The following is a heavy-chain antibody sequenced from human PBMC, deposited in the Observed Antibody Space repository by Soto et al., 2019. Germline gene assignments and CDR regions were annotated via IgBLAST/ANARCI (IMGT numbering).Heavy chain of an antibody. V-gene: IGHV4-4*02. CDR3: ATLPPRVVASLLPIPT. J-gene: IGHJ5*02. Sequence: VQLRQSGPGLVKPSGTLSLTCAVSGGSISSSNWWTWVRQAPGKGLEWIGEIYHSGNTYYNPSLKVRVTITVDKSNNQFSLKLNSVTAADTAVYYCATLPPRVVASLLPIPTWGQGTLVTVSS. CDR1: GGSISSSNW. CDR2: IYHSGNT. D-gene: IGHD1-26*01.